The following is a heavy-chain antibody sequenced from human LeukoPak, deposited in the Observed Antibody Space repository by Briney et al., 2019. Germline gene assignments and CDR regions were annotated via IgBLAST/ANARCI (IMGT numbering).Heavy chain of an antibody. Sequence: GGSLRLSCAASGFTFSSYGMHWVRQAPGKGLEWVSYISSSGSTIYYADSVKGRFTISRDNAKNSLYLQMNSLRAEDTAVYYCARADTAMVPYYFDYWGQGTLVTVSS. CDR3: ARADTAMVPYYFDY. D-gene: IGHD5-18*01. V-gene: IGHV3-48*04. CDR2: ISSSGSTI. J-gene: IGHJ4*02. CDR1: GFTFSSYG.